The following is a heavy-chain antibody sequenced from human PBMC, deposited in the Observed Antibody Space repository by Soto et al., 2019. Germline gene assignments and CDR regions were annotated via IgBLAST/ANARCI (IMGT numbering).Heavy chain of an antibody. D-gene: IGHD3-10*01. CDR3: AGGRGVRGTIIATYYYYGVDV. CDR2: INHSGST. Sequence: SETLSLTCAVYGGSFSGYYWNWIRQPPGKGLEWIGEINHSGSTNYNPSLKSRVTVSVDTSKNQFSLKLSSVTAADTALYFCAGGRGVRGTIIATYYYYGVDVWGQGTTVTVSS. CDR1: GGSFSGYY. V-gene: IGHV4-34*01. J-gene: IGHJ6*02.